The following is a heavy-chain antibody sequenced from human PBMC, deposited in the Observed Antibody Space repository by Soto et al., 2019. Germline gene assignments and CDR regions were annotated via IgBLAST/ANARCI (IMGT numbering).Heavy chain of an antibody. CDR2: IVVGSGNT. V-gene: IGHV1-58*01. CDR3: AAVPWVVPADRGDY. J-gene: IGHJ4*02. Sequence: QMQLVQSGPEVKKPGTSMKVSCKASGFTFTSSAVQWVRQARGQRLEWIGWIVVGSGNTNYAQKFQERVTITRDMSTSTAYMELSSLRSEDTAVYYCAAVPWVVPADRGDYWGQGTLVTVSS. CDR1: GFTFTSSA. D-gene: IGHD2-2*01.